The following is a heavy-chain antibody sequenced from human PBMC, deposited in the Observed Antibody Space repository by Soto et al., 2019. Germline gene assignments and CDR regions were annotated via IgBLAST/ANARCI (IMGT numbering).Heavy chain of an antibody. CDR1: GFTFSNFY. J-gene: IGHJ2*01. CDR3: ARAARWLQSRYFDL. D-gene: IGHD5-12*01. Sequence: EVQLVESGGGLVQPGESLRLSCAASGFTFSNFYMHWVRQTTGKGLEWVSAIDIAGATYYADSVKGRFTISREKAKNSLYLQMNSLRADDTAVYYCARAARWLQSRYFDLWGRGTLVTVSS. CDR2: IDIAGAT. V-gene: IGHV3-13*01.